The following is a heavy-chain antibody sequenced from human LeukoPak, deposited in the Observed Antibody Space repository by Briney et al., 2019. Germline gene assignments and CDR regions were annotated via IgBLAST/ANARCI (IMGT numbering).Heavy chain of an antibody. D-gene: IGHD6-13*01. V-gene: IGHV4-59*01. CDR1: GGSISSYY. J-gene: IGHJ4*02. CDR2: IYYSGST. Sequence: SETLSLTCTVSGGSISSYYWTWIRQPPGKGLEWIGYIYYSGSTNYKPSLKSRVTISLDTSKNQFSLKLSSVTAADTAMYYCARLNAVIAAAGRWGQGTLVTVSS. CDR3: ARLNAVIAAAGR.